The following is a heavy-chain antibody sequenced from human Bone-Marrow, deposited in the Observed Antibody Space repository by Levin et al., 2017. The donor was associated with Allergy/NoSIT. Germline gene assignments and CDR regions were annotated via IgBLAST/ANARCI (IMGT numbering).Heavy chain of an antibody. CDR3: AREGAAAAEGALDY. CDR2: ISYDGSNK. J-gene: IGHJ4*02. Sequence: GGSLRLSCAASGFTFSSYAMHWVRQAPGKGLEWVAVISYDGSNKYYADSVKGRFTISRDNSKNTLYLQMNSLRAEDTAVYYCAREGAAAAEGALDYWGQGTLVTVSS. D-gene: IGHD6-13*01. CDR1: GFTFSSYA. V-gene: IGHV3-30-3*01.